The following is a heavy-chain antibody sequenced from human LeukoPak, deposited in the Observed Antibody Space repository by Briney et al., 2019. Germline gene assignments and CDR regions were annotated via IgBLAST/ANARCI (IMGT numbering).Heavy chain of an antibody. Sequence: GASVKVSCKASGYTFTSYDINWVRQATGQGLEWMGWMNPNSGNTGYAQKFQGRVTMTRNTSISTAYMELSSLRSDDTAVYYCARDRTRTGYSSGWYHDYWGQGTLVTVSS. V-gene: IGHV1-8*01. CDR3: ARDRTRTGYSSGWYHDY. J-gene: IGHJ4*02. CDR2: MNPNSGNT. D-gene: IGHD6-19*01. CDR1: GYTFTSYD.